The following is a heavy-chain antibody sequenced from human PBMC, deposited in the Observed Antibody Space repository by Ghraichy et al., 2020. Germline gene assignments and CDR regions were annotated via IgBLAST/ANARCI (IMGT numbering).Heavy chain of an antibody. CDR3: ARLRYYDFWSGYFYYYYYMDV. CDR2: IYYSGST. J-gene: IGHJ6*03. D-gene: IGHD3-3*01. V-gene: IGHV4-39*01. Sequence: SETLSLTCTVSGGSISSSSYYWGWIRQPPGKGLEWFGSIYYSGSTYYTPSLKSRVTISVDTSKNQFSLQLSSVTAADTAVYYCARLRYYDFWSGYFYYYYYMDVWGKGTTVTVSS. CDR1: GGSISSSSYY.